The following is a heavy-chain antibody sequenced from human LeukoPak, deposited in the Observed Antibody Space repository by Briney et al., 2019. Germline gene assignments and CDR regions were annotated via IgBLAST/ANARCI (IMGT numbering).Heavy chain of an antibody. D-gene: IGHD3-22*01. V-gene: IGHV4-61*02. CDR1: GGSISSGSYY. J-gene: IGHJ4*02. CDR2: IYTSGST. Sequence: SETLSLTCTVSGGSISSGSYYWSWIRQPAGKGLEWIGRIYTSGSTNYNPSLKSRVTMSVDTSKNQFSLKLSSVTAADTGVYYCARLNYDSSGYADYWGQGTLVTVSS. CDR3: ARLNYDSSGYADY.